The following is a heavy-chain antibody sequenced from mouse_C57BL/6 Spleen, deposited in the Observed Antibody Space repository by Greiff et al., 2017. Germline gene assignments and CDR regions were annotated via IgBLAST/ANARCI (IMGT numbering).Heavy chain of an antibody. CDR3: ARSLLLVYAMDY. D-gene: IGHD1-1*01. CDR1: GYAFSSSW. CDR2: IYPGDGDT. Sequence: QVQLQQSGPELVKPGASVKISCKASGYAFSSSWMNWVKQRPGKGLEWIGRIYPGDGDTNYNGKFKGKATLTADKSSSTAYMQLSSLTSEDSAVYFCARSLLLVYAMDYWGQGTSVTVSS. J-gene: IGHJ4*01. V-gene: IGHV1-82*01.